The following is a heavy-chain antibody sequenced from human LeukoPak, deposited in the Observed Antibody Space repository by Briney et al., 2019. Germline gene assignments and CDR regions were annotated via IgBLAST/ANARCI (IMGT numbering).Heavy chain of an antibody. CDR2: IYYSGTT. D-gene: IGHD4-23*01. V-gene: IGHV4-59*08. Sequence: SETLSLTCTVSGGSISGYYWSWIRQPPGEGLEWIAYIYYSGTTNYNPSLKSRVTISVDTSKNQFSLKLSSVTAADTAVYYCARHHNGGTHPLDHWGQGTLVTVSS. J-gene: IGHJ4*02. CDR3: ARHHNGGTHPLDH. CDR1: GGSISGYY.